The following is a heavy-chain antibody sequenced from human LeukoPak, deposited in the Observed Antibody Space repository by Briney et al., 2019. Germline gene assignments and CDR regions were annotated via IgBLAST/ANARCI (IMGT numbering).Heavy chain of an antibody. J-gene: IGHJ4*02. CDR1: GFIFSSYA. D-gene: IGHD3-22*01. CDR2: ISGSGGST. V-gene: IGHV3-23*01. Sequence: PGGSLRLSCAASGFIFSSYAMSWVRQAPGKGLEWVSGISGSGGSTYYADSVKGRFTISRDNSKNTLYLQMNSLRAEDTAVYYCAKDGGSMIVVVIIGYYFDYWGQGTLVTVSS. CDR3: AKDGGSMIVVVIIGYYFDY.